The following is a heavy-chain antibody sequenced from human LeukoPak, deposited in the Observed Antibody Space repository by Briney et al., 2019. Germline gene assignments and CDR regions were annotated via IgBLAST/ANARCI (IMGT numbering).Heavy chain of an antibody. J-gene: IGHJ6*02. V-gene: IGHV1-2*02. CDR3: ARDLRFGELVNGMDV. Sequence: GASVKVSCKASGYTFTGYYMHWVRQAPGQGLEWMGWINPNSGDTNYAQKFQGRVTMTRDTSISTAYMELSRLRSDDTAVYYCARDLRFGELVNGMDVWGQGTTVTVSS. CDR2: INPNSGDT. CDR1: GYTFTGYY. D-gene: IGHD3-10*01.